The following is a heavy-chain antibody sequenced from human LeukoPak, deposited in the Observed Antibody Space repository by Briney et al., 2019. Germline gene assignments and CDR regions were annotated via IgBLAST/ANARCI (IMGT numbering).Heavy chain of an antibody. Sequence: GGSLRLSCAASEFTFSSYGMSWLRQAPGRGLEWVSVIYADFDNTDYADSVRGRFTISRDSSKNTLYLHMNSLRVEDTATYFCARALNRHIGAFEYWGQGALVTVSS. D-gene: IGHD4/OR15-4a*01. CDR3: ARALNRHIGAFEY. J-gene: IGHJ4*02. CDR2: IYADFDNT. V-gene: IGHV3-23*03. CDR1: EFTFSSYG.